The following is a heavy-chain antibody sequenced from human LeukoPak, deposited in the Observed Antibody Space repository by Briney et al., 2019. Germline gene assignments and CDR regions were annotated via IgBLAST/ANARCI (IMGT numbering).Heavy chain of an antibody. CDR2: ISSSGSII. D-gene: IGHD3-22*01. CDR1: GFTFSSYS. Sequence: GGSLRLSCAASGFTFSSYSMNWVRQAPGKGLEWVSYISSSGSIIYYADSVRGRFTISRDNAKNSLYLQMNSLRAEDTAVYYCARETYYYDNSAYPLDYWGQGTLVTVSS. CDR3: ARETYYYDNSAYPLDY. J-gene: IGHJ4*02. V-gene: IGHV3-48*04.